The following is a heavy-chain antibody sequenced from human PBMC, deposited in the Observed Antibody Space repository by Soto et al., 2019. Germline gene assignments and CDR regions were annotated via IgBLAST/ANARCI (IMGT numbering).Heavy chain of an antibody. CDR1: GFTFSGYS. CDR3: ARGPSAAAPLSDWYFDL. J-gene: IGHJ2*01. D-gene: IGHD2-2*01. V-gene: IGHV3-48*02. CDR2: IASTSWNI. Sequence: GGSLRLSCAASGFTFSGYSMNWVRQAPGKGLEWVSYIASTSWNIYYADTVKGRFTISRDNAKNSLYLQMNSLRDEDTAVYYCARGPSAAAPLSDWYFDLWGRGTLVTVSS.